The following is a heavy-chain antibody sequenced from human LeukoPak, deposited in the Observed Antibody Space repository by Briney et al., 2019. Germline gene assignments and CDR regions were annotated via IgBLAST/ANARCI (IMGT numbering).Heavy chain of an antibody. V-gene: IGHV4-4*02. J-gene: IGHJ6*03. CDR1: GGSINSRNW. CDR3: ARTTEAHSWRTRYYDYYMDV. CDR2: ISHSGST. Sequence: SGTLSLTCAVSGGSINSRNWWSWVRQPPGKGLEWIGEISHSGSTNYNPSLKSRVTISVDTSKNQFSLKLSSVTAADTAVYYCARTTEAHSWRTRYYDYYMDVWGKGTTVTVSS. D-gene: IGHD6-13*01.